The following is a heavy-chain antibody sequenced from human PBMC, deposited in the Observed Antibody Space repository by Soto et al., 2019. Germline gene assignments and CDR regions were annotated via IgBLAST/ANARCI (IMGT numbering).Heavy chain of an antibody. Sequence: QVQLVQSGAEVKKPGASVKVSCKASGYTFTTYGISWVRQAPGQGLEWMGWISGYKGNTNYAQNLQGRVTVTTDTSTSTAYMELGSLGSDDTDVYYCAREVAGAGGEIGYWCQGTLVTVSS. V-gene: IGHV1-18*01. D-gene: IGHD6-13*01. J-gene: IGHJ4*02. CDR2: ISGYKGNT. CDR1: GYTFTTYG. CDR3: AREVAGAGGEIGY.